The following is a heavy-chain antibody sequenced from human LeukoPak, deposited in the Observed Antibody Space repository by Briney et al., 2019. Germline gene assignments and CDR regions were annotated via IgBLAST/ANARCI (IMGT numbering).Heavy chain of an antibody. Sequence: GGSLRLSCVTSGFTFSNYAMSWVRQAPGKGLEWVSDITKSGRDTFYADSVKGRFTISRDNSKNTLYLQMNSLRAEDTAVYYCARVPLDYYDSSGYYGGYYFDYWGQGTLVTVSS. CDR1: GFTFSNYA. J-gene: IGHJ4*02. CDR2: ITKSGRDT. CDR3: ARVPLDYYDSSGYYGGYYFDY. V-gene: IGHV3-23*01. D-gene: IGHD3-22*01.